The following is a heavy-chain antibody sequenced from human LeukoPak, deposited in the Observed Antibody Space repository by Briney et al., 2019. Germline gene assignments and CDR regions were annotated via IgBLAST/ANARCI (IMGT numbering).Heavy chain of an antibody. Sequence: GGSLRLSCAASGFTFSSYSMNWVRQAPGKGLEWVSSISSSSSYIYYAGSVMGRFTISRDNAKSSLYLQMNSLRAEDTAVYYCASYGDYNDAFDIWGQGTMVTVSS. V-gene: IGHV3-21*01. CDR3: ASYGDYNDAFDI. D-gene: IGHD4-17*01. CDR2: ISSSSSYI. J-gene: IGHJ3*02. CDR1: GFTFSSYS.